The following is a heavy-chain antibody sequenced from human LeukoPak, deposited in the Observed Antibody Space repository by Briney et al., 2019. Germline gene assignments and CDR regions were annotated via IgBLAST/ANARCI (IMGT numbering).Heavy chain of an antibody. CDR3: ARARYKGYGSGSYYNRNYYFDY. J-gene: IGHJ4*02. V-gene: IGHV4-59*01. CDR1: GGSISSYY. D-gene: IGHD3-10*01. CDR2: IYYSGST. Sequence: SETLSLTCTVSGGSISSYYWSWIRQPPGKGLEWIGYIYYSGSTNYNPSLKSRVTISVDTSKNQFSLKLSSVTAADTAVYYCARARYKGYGSGSYYNRNYYFDYWGQGTLVTVSS.